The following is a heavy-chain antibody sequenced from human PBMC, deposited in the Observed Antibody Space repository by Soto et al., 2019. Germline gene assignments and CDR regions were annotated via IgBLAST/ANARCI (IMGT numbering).Heavy chain of an antibody. CDR3: ATYPKDLRFLESFSSPY. J-gene: IGHJ4*02. V-gene: IGHV4-34*01. CDR2: IYHSGST. CDR1: GGSFSGYY. D-gene: IGHD3-3*01. Sequence: WETLSLTCAVYGGSFSGYYWSWIRHPPGKGLEWVGEIYHSGSTNYNPSLKSRVTISVDTSKNQFSLKLTSVTAADTAVYYCATYPKDLRFLESFSSPYWGLGTLVTVSS.